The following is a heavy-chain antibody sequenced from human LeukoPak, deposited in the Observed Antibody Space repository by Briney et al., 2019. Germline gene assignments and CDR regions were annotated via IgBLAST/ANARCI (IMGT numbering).Heavy chain of an antibody. CDR3: ARDLRERRSSWLKFDY. CDR2: ISAYNGNT. D-gene: IGHD6-13*01. V-gene: IGHV1-18*01. Sequence: ASVKVSCKASGYTFTSYGISWVRQAPGQGLAWMGWISAYNGNTNYAQKLQGRVTITTDTSTSTAYMELRSLRSDDTAVYYCARDLRERRSSWLKFDYWGQGTLVTVSS. CDR1: GYTFTSYG. J-gene: IGHJ4*02.